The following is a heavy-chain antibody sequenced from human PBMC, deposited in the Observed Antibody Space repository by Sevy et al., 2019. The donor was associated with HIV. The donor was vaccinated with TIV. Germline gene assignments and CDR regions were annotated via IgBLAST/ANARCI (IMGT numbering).Heavy chain of an antibody. D-gene: IGHD5-18*01. Sequence: ASLKVSCKASGYTFTGYYMHWVRQAPGQGLEWMGRINPNSGGTNYAQKFQGRVTMTRDTSISTAYMELSRLRSDDTAMYYCARASREGTAMVDYWGQGTLVIVSS. J-gene: IGHJ4*02. CDR3: ARASREGTAMVDY. CDR1: GYTFTGYY. CDR2: INPNSGGT. V-gene: IGHV1-2*06.